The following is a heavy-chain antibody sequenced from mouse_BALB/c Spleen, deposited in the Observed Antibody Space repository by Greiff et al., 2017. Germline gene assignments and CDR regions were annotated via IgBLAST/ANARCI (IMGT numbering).Heavy chain of an antibody. V-gene: IGHV2-6-7*01. CDR3: ARDDTTATWAMDY. D-gene: IGHD1-2*01. J-gene: IGHJ4*01. Sequence: VHLVESGPGLVAPSQSLSITCTVPGFSLTGYGVNWVRQPPGKGLVWLGMIWGDGSTDYNSALKSRLSISKDNSKSQVFLKMNSLQTDDTARYYCARDDTTATWAMDYWGQGTSDTVSS. CDR1: GFSLTGYG. CDR2: IWGDGST.